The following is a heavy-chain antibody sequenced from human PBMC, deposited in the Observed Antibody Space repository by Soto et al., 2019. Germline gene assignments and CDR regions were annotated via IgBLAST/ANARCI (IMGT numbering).Heavy chain of an antibody. CDR1: GGSISGSY. V-gene: IGHV4-59*01. Sequence: TLSLTCSVSGGSISGSYWSWIRQSPGKGLEWLGYVYYTGSTNYSPSLRSRVSISVDTSKNEFSLRLSSVTAADTAVYFCARSVAVPGAHIDYWGQGTQVTVS. D-gene: IGHD6-19*01. CDR2: VYYTGST. J-gene: IGHJ4*02. CDR3: ARSVAVPGAHIDY.